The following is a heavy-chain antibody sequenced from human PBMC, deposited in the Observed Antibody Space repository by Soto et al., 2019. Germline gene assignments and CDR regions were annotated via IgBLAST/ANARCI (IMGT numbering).Heavy chain of an antibody. Sequence: SVKVCCKTSGGTFSSYAISLVRQAPGQGLEWMGGIIPIFGTANYAQKFQGRVTITADESTSTAYMELSSLRSEDTAVYYCAREDNWNYGWFDPWGQGTLVTVSS. V-gene: IGHV1-69*13. D-gene: IGHD1-7*01. CDR2: IIPIFGTA. CDR1: GGTFSSYA. J-gene: IGHJ5*02. CDR3: AREDNWNYGWFDP.